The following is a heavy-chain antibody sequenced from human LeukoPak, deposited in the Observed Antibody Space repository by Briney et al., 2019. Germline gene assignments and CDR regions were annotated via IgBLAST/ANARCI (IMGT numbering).Heavy chain of an antibody. CDR3: AREHLHSSGYPIDYFDY. Sequence: GASVKVSRKASGGTFSSYAISWVRQAPGQGLEWMGGIIPNFGTANYAQKFQGRVTITADESTSTAYMELSSLRSEDTAVYYCAREHLHSSGYPIDYFDYWGQGTLVTVSS. J-gene: IGHJ4*02. V-gene: IGHV1-69*13. CDR2: IIPNFGTA. CDR1: GGTFSSYA. D-gene: IGHD3-22*01.